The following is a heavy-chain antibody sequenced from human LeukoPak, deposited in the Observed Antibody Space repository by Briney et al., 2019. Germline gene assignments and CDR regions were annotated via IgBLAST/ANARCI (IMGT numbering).Heavy chain of an antibody. D-gene: IGHD3-16*01. J-gene: IGHJ5*01. CDR1: GFSVSNY. Sequence: GGSLRLSCTGSGFSVSNYMNWVRQAPGKGLEWVSLIRDSGETFYADSVKDRFTISRDNSKNTVYLQMHSVRVEDTAVYFCARDRAVTQVWVEFDSWGQGTRVSV. CDR2: IRDSGET. V-gene: IGHV3-66*01. CDR3: ARDRAVTQVWVEFDS.